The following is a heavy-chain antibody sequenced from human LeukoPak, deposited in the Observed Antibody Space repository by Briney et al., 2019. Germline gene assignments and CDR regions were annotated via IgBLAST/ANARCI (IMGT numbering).Heavy chain of an antibody. Sequence: GGSLRLSCAASGFTFSSYWMHWVRQAPGKGLVWVSRINSDGSSTSYADSAKGRFTISRDNAKNTLYLQMNSLRAEDTAVYYCARDEWELEKGYAFDIWGQGTMVTVSS. V-gene: IGHV3-74*01. CDR2: INSDGSST. CDR3: ARDEWELEKGYAFDI. J-gene: IGHJ3*02. CDR1: GFTFSSYW. D-gene: IGHD1-26*01.